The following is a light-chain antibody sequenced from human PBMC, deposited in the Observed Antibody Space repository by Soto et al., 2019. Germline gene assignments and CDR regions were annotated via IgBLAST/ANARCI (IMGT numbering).Light chain of an antibody. CDR1: QSIGNQ. J-gene: IGKJ4*01. Sequence: EIVLTQSPTTLSLSPGERCTLSCRASQSIGNQLAWYQQKPGQAPRLLISEVSNRATGTPARFSGSGSGTDVTLTITSVQPEDFSIYYCQQRRDWPLTFGGGTKVEI. CDR3: QQRRDWPLT. V-gene: IGKV3-11*01. CDR2: EVS.